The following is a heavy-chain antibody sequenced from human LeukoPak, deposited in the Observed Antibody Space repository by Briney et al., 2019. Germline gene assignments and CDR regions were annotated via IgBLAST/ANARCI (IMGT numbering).Heavy chain of an antibody. D-gene: IGHD6-6*01. J-gene: IGHJ4*02. CDR1: GGSISSSSYY. Sequence: PSETLSLTCTVSGGSISSSSYYWGWIRQPPGKGLEWIGSIYYSGSTYYNPSLKSRVTISVDTSKNQFSLKLSSVTAAATAVYYCARGSIAYSSSLGAYYFDYWGQGTLVTVSS. CDR3: ARGSIAYSSSLGAYYFDY. CDR2: IYYSGST. V-gene: IGHV4-39*07.